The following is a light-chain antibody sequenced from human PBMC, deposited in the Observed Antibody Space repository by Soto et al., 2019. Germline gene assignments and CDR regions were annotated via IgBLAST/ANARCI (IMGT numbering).Light chain of an antibody. CDR3: SSFAGSNNFPYV. J-gene: IGLJ1*01. CDR1: SSDVGAYDC. CDR2: EIN. V-gene: IGLV2-8*01. Sequence: QSALTQPPSASGSPGQSVTISCTGTSSDVGAYDCVSWYQQHPGKAPKLMIYEINKRPSGVPDRFSGSKSGNTASLTVSGLQAEDEADYYCSSFAGSNNFPYVFGTGTKVTAL.